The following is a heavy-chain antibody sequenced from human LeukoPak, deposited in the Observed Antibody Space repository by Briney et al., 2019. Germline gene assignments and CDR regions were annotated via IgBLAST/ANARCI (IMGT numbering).Heavy chain of an antibody. CDR3: ARVPYVSGTFDY. D-gene: IGHD3-10*01. Sequence: GGSLRLSCAASGFTFSNYAIHWLRQAPGKGLEWVAVISYDGSSEYYADSVKGRFTISRDNSKNTLYLQMNSLRTEDTAVYYCARVPYVSGTFDYWGQGTLVTVSS. CDR1: GFTFSNYA. J-gene: IGHJ4*02. CDR2: ISYDGSSE. V-gene: IGHV3-30-3*01.